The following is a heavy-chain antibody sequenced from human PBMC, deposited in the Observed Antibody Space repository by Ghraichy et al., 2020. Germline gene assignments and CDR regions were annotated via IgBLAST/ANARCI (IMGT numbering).Heavy chain of an antibody. V-gene: IGHV3-23*01. CDR1: GFTFSNFA. J-gene: IGHJ1*01. D-gene: IGHD3-3*01. CDR3: AKALSSFFGVTMD. Sequence: WGSLRLSCVASGFTFSNFAMTWVRQAPGKGLEWVSTISSSGTSTYYADSVKGRFTISRDNSKDTVYLQMNSLRGDDTAVYYCAKALSSFFGVTMDWGQGTLVTVSS. CDR2: ISSSGTST.